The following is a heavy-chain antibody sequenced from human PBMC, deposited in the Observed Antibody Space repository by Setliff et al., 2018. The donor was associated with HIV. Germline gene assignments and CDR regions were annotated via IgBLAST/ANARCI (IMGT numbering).Heavy chain of an antibody. D-gene: IGHD6-13*01. V-gene: IGHV4-39*07. CDR3: ARVPTSSWYVTTQRTKEYFQQ. J-gene: IGHJ1*01. Sequence: PSETLSLTCTVSGGSIKSSSYYWGWIRQPPGQGLEWMGSIYYSGNTYYNPSLTRRVTISTDTSRNQFSLRLSSVTAADTAIYYCARVPTSSWYVTTQRTKEYFQQWGQGTLVTSPQ. CDR1: GGSIKSSSYY. CDR2: IYYSGNT.